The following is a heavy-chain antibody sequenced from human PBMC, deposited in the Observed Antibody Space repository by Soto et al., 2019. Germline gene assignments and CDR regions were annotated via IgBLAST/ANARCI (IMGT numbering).Heavy chain of an antibody. J-gene: IGHJ4*02. CDR3: AKGGRQWLVTSDFNY. D-gene: IGHD6-19*01. V-gene: IGHV3-30*18. Sequence: GGSLRLSCAASGFTFHIYGMHWVRQAPGKGLEWVTVISHDGSNEYYADSVKGRFTISRDSSKNTVSLEMTSLRAEDTAVYYCAKGGRQWLVTSDFNYWGQGALVTSPQ. CDR2: ISHDGSNE. CDR1: GFTFHIYG.